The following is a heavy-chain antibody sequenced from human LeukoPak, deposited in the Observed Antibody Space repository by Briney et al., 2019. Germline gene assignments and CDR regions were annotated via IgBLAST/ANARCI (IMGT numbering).Heavy chain of an antibody. V-gene: IGHV4-31*03. D-gene: IGHD6-19*01. CDR1: GGSISSGGYY. CDR2: IYYSGST. Sequence: SETLSLTCTVSGGSISSGGYYWSWIRQHPGKGLEWIGYIYYSGSTYYNPSLKSRVTISVDTSKNQFSLKLSSVTAADTAVYYCAGMELEQWLVLEWYFDLWGRGTLVTVSS. CDR3: AGMELEQWLVLEWYFDL. J-gene: IGHJ2*01.